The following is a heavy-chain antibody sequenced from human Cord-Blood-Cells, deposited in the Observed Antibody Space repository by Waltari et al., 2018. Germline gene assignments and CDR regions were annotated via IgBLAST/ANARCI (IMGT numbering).Heavy chain of an antibody. Sequence: EVQLVESGGGLVQPGRSLRLSCAASGFTFADYAMHWARQAPGKGLEWVSGISWNSGSIGYADSVKGRFTISRDNAKNSLYLQMNSLRAEDTALYYCAKDIVPVYDFWSGYDAFDIWGQGTMVTVSS. J-gene: IGHJ3*02. D-gene: IGHD3-3*01. V-gene: IGHV3-9*01. CDR3: AKDIVPVYDFWSGYDAFDI. CDR2: ISWNSGSI. CDR1: GFTFADYA.